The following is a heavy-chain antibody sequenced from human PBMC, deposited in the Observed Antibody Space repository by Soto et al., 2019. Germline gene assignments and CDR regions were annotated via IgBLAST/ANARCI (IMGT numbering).Heavy chain of an antibody. Sequence: VASVKVSCKASGGTFSSYAISWVQQAPGQGLEWMGGIIPIFGTANYAQKFQSRVTITADESTSTAYMELSSLRSEDTAVYYCARDALDCSGGSCYLRGYYGMDVWGQGTTVTVSS. V-gene: IGHV1-69*13. CDR2: IIPIFGTA. CDR1: GGTFSSYA. CDR3: ARDALDCSGGSCYLRGYYGMDV. J-gene: IGHJ6*02. D-gene: IGHD2-15*01.